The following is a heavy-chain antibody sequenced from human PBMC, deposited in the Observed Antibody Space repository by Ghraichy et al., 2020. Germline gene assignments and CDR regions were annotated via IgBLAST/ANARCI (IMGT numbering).Heavy chain of an antibody. J-gene: IGHJ4*02. Sequence: ESLNISCAASGFTVSSNYMSWVRQAPGKGLEWVSVIYSGGSTYYADSVKGRFTISRHNSKNTLYLQMNSLRAEDTAVYYCASSYYYDSSGYYYFDYWGQGTLVTVSS. CDR3: ASSYYYDSSGYYYFDY. V-gene: IGHV3-53*04. CDR2: IYSGGST. CDR1: GFTVSSNY. D-gene: IGHD3-22*01.